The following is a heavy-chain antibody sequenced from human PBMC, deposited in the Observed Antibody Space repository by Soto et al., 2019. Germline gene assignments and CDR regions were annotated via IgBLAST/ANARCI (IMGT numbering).Heavy chain of an antibody. Sequence: QLQLQESGPGLVKPSETLSLTCTVSGGSISSSSYYWGWIRQPPGKGLEWIGSIYYSGSTYYNPSLQSRVTLSVDTVKEPFSLEAGSVAAAETALYYCAGQGGAPDTGIVNLVCHWGQGTLVTVSS. V-gene: IGHV4-39*01. CDR1: GGSISSSSYY. CDR3: AGQGGAPDTGIVNLVCH. CDR2: IYYSGST. J-gene: IGHJ4*02. D-gene: IGHD5-18*01.